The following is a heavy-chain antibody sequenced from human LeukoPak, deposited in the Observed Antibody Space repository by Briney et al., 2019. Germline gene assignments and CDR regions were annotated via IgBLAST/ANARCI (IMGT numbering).Heavy chain of an antibody. CDR3: AKDRGSSGYYDY. CDR1: GFTFSSYA. CDR2: ISGSGGST. D-gene: IGHD3-22*01. V-gene: IGHV3-23*01. Sequence: GGSLRLSCAASGFTFSSYAMSWVRQAPGKGLEWVSVISGSGGSTYYADSVKGRFTISRDNSKNTLYLQMNSLRAEDTVVYYCAKDRGSSGYYDYWGQGTLVTVSS. J-gene: IGHJ4*02.